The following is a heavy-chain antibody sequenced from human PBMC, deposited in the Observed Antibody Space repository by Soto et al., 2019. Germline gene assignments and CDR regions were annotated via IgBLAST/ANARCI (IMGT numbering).Heavy chain of an antibody. V-gene: IGHV1-69*01. CDR1: GGTFSSYA. J-gene: IGHJ3*02. Sequence: QVQLVQSGAEVKKPGSSVKVSSKASGGTFSSYAISWVRQAPGQGLEWMGGIIPIFGTANYAQKFQGRVTITADESTSTAYMELSSLRSEDTAVYYCARPYSSGWYFTDAFDIWGQGTMVTVSS. D-gene: IGHD6-19*01. CDR3: ARPYSSGWYFTDAFDI. CDR2: IIPIFGTA.